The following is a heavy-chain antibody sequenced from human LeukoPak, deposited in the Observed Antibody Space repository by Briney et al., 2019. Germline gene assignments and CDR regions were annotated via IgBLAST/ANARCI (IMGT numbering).Heavy chain of an antibody. CDR2: INSDGSGT. D-gene: IGHD6-13*01. J-gene: IGHJ4*02. Sequence: GGSLRLSCAASGFTFSSYWMHWVRHAPEKGLVWVSRINSDGSGTGCADSVKGRFTISRDNARNTLYLQMHSLRAEDTAVYYCARETAAGLGFWGQGTLVTVSS. V-gene: IGHV3-74*01. CDR3: ARETAAGLGF. CDR1: GFTFSSYW.